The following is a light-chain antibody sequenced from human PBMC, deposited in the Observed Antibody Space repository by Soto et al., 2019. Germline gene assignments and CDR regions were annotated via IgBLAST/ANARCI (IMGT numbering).Light chain of an antibody. CDR3: AAWDDSLYGVV. CDR1: SSNIGTKT. CDR2: SNN. Sequence: QSVLTQPPSASGTPGQRVTISCSGSSSNIGTKTVSWYQQLPGTAPKLLIYSNNQRPSGVPDRFSGSKSDTSASLAITGLQSEDEGDFYCAAWDDSLYGVVFGGGTKLTVL. V-gene: IGLV1-44*01. J-gene: IGLJ2*01.